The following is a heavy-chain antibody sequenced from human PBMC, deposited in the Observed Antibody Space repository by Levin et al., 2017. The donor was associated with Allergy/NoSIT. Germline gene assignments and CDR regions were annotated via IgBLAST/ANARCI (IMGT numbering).Heavy chain of an antibody. CDR1: GFTFSSYE. V-gene: IGHV3-48*03. CDR2: ISSSGSTI. Sequence: SCAASGFTFSSYEMNWVRQAPGKGLEWVSYISSSGSTIYYADSVKGRFTISRDNAKNSLYLQMNSLRAEDTAVYYCARAGTVWTFYYGMDVWGQGTTVTVSS. J-gene: IGHJ6*02. CDR3: ARAGTVWTFYYGMDV. D-gene: IGHD6-13*01.